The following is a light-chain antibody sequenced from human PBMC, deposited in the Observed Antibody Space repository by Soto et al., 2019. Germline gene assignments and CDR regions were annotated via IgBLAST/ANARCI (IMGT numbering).Light chain of an antibody. CDR1: QSISSN. Sequence: EKVMTQSPATLSVSPGERATLSCRASQSISSNLAWYQQRPGQAPRLLIYGASTRATGIPARFSGSGSGTEFTLTISSLQSADFAVYYCQQYHNWPPWTFGQGTKVEIK. V-gene: IGKV3-15*01. J-gene: IGKJ1*01. CDR2: GAS. CDR3: QQYHNWPPWT.